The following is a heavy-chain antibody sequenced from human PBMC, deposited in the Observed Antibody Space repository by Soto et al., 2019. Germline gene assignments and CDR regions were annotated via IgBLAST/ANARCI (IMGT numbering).Heavy chain of an antibody. V-gene: IGHV3-23*01. CDR2: ISGIGTST. Sequence: EVQLLQSGGALMQPGGSLRLSCAASGFTFRSYAMTRVRQAPGMGLEWVSAISGIGTSTYYADSVKGRFTISRDNSKNTVSLQMDSLRVEDTAVYYCARLVVPAAIRSNWFDPWGQGTLVSVSS. D-gene: IGHD2-2*01. J-gene: IGHJ5*02. CDR1: GFTFRSYA. CDR3: ARLVVPAAIRSNWFDP.